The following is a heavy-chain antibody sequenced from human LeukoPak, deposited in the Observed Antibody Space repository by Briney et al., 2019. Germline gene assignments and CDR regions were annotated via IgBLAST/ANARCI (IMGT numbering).Heavy chain of an antibody. D-gene: IGHD6-13*01. CDR3: AKDLSSSPPLEYFQH. Sequence: GGSLRLSCAASGFTFDGYAMHWVRQAPGKGLEWVSGISWNSGSIGYADSVKGRFTISRDNAKNSLYLQMNSLRAEDTALYYCAKDLSSSPPLEYFQHWGQGTLVTVSS. CDR2: ISWNSGSI. J-gene: IGHJ1*01. V-gene: IGHV3-9*01. CDR1: GFTFDGYA.